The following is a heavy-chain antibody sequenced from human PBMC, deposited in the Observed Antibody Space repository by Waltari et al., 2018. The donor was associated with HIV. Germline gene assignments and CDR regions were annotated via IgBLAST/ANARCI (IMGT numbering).Heavy chain of an antibody. Sequence: QVQLQQSGPGLVKPSQTRSLTSAIPRDSVSSNSSAWYCIRQSPSRGLEWLGRTYYRSKWYNDYAFSVKGRITINPDTSKNQFSLQLNSVTPEDTAVYYCVRDWWKDAYYYSGMDVWGQGTTVTVSS. V-gene: IGHV6-1*01. J-gene: IGHJ6*02. CDR3: VRDWWKDAYYYSGMDV. CDR2: TYYRSKWYN. D-gene: IGHD1-1*01. CDR1: RDSVSSNSSA.